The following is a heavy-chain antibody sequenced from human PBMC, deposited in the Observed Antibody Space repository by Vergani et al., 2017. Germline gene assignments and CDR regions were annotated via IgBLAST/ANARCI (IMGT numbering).Heavy chain of an antibody. Sequence: EVQMVESGGGLVKPGGSLRLSCVASGFTFSHYSMNWVRQAPGKGLEWVSSISGNNDDVYYADSVKGRFTISRDNSKNTLYLQMNSLRAEDTAVYYCAKGYYYGSGSYYLPYYYYMDVWGKGTTVTVSS. CDR1: GFTFSHYS. V-gene: IGHV3-21*04. CDR3: AKGYYYGSGSYYLPYYYYMDV. D-gene: IGHD3-10*01. J-gene: IGHJ6*03. CDR2: ISGNNDDV.